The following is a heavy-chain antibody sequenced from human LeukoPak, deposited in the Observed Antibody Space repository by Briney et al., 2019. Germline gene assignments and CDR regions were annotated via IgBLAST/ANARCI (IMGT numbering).Heavy chain of an antibody. J-gene: IGHJ3*02. CDR1: GGTFSSYA. V-gene: IGHV1-69*05. CDR2: IIPIFGTA. D-gene: IGHD5-24*01. Sequence: SVKGSCTTSGGTFSSYAISWVRQAPGQGLEWMGGIIPIFGTAHYEQKFEGRVTITTDESTSTAYMELSSLRSEDTAVYYCARFRRWLQLGAFDIWGQGTMVTVSS. CDR3: ARFRRWLQLGAFDI.